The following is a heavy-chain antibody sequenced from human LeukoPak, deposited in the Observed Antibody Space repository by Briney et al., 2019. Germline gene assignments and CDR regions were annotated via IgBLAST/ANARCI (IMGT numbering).Heavy chain of an antibody. CDR2: IYYSGST. D-gene: IGHD4-17*01. Sequence: SETLSLTCTVSGGFISSSSYYWSWIRQPPGKGLEWIGYIYYSGSTNYNPSLKSRVTISVDTSKNQFSLKLSSVTAADTAVYYCARLTYGDNYAFDIWGQGTMVTVSS. V-gene: IGHV4-61*01. CDR3: ARLTYGDNYAFDI. CDR1: GGFISSSSYY. J-gene: IGHJ3*02.